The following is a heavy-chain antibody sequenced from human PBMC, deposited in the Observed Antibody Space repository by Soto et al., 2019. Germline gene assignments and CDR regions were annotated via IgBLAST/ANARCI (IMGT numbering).Heavy chain of an antibody. CDR2: ISAYNGNT. CDR1: GYTFTNYV. CDR3: ARVYCSSTSCYDY. J-gene: IGHJ4*02. D-gene: IGHD2-2*01. Sequence: ASVKVSCKASGYTFTNYVFSWVRQVPGQGLEWMGWISAYNGNTNYAQKLQGRVTMTTDTSTSTAYMELRSLRSDDTAVYYCARVYCSSTSCYDYWGQGTLVTVSS. V-gene: IGHV1-18*01.